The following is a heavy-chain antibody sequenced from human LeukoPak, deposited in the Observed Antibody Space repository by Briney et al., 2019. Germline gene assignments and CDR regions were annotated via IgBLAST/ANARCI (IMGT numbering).Heavy chain of an antibody. CDR3: ARDLHDYDYIWGSYQVDY. CDR2: ISAYNGNT. D-gene: IGHD3-16*02. CDR1: GYTFTSYG. J-gene: IGHJ4*02. Sequence: GASVKVSCKASGYTFTSYGISWVRQAPGQGLEWMGWISAYNGNTNYAQKLQGRVTMTTDTSTSTAYMELRSLRSDDTAVYYCARDLHDYDYIWGSYQVDYWGQGTLVTVSS. V-gene: IGHV1-18*01.